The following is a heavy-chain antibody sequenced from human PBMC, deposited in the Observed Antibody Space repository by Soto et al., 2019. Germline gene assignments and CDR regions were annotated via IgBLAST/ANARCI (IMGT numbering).Heavy chain of an antibody. V-gene: IGHV4-31*03. J-gene: IGHJ4*02. Sequence: SETLSLTCTVSGGSISSGGYYWSWIRQHPGKGLEWIGYIYYSGSTYYNPSLKSRVTISVDTSKNQFSLKLSSVTAADTAVYYCARLIAAAMVDYWGQGTLVTV. CDR2: IYYSGST. D-gene: IGHD2-2*01. CDR3: ARLIAAAMVDY. CDR1: GGSISSGGYY.